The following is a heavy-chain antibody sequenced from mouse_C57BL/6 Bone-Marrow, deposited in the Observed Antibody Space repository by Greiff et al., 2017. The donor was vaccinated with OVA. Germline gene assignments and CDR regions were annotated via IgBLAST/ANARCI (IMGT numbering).Heavy chain of an antibody. J-gene: IGHJ3*01. CDR1: GYTFTSYW. V-gene: IGHV1-64*01. CDR2: IHPNSGST. D-gene: IGHD2-4*01. CDR3: ARYDYAWFAC. Sequence: QVQLQQPGAELVKPGASVKLSCKASGYTFTSYWMHWVKQRPGQGLEWIGMIHPNSGSTNYNEKFKSKATLTVDKSSSTAYMQLSSLTSEGSAVYYCARYDYAWFACWGQGTLVTVSA.